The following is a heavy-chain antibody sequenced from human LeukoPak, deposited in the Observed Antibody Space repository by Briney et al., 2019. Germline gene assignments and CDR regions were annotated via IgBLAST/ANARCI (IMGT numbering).Heavy chain of an antibody. CDR1: GGTFSSYA. J-gene: IGHJ4*02. CDR2: IIPILGIA. Sequence: GASVKVSCKASGGTFSSYAISWVRQAPGQGLEWMGRIIPILGIANYAQKFQGRVTITADKSTSTAYIELSSLRSEDTAVYYCARVSLGIYYFDYWGQGTLVTVSS. CDR3: ARVSLGIYYFDY. D-gene: IGHD7-27*01. V-gene: IGHV1-69*04.